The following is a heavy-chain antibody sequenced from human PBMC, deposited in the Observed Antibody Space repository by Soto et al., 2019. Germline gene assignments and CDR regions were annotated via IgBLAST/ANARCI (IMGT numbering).Heavy chain of an antibody. Sequence: GGSLRLSCAASGFTFSSYTMHWVRQAPGKGLEWVAVISYDGSNKYYADSVRGRFTISRDNSKNTLYLQMNSLRAEDTAVYYCARDLSLDDSDPLYYFDYWGQGTLVTVSS. CDR3: ARDLSLDDSDPLYYFDY. V-gene: IGHV3-30-3*01. J-gene: IGHJ4*02. CDR1: GFTFSSYT. CDR2: ISYDGSNK. D-gene: IGHD2-21*02.